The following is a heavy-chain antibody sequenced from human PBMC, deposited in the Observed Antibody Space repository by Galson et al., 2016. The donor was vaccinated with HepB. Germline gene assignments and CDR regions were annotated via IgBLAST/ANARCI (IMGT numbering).Heavy chain of an antibody. J-gene: IGHJ1*01. CDR3: TSDLHNGLVEDTGEGC. V-gene: IGHV1-46*03. D-gene: IGHD4-17*01. CDR2: INPGHGRT. Sequence: SVKVSCKASGYRFIRYYIHWVRQAPGQGLEWMGLINPGHGRTMYARKFQGRVTVTRVTSTSTVFLELSSLTTDDMAVYYCTSDLHNGLVEDTGEGCWGQGTLVTVSS. CDR1: GYRFIRYY.